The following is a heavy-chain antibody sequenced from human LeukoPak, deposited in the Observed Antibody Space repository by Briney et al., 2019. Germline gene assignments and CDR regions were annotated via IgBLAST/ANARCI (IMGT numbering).Heavy chain of an antibody. V-gene: IGHV3-7*04. CDR1: GFSFSRYW. Sequence: GGSLRPSCVASGFSFSRYWMSWVRQAPGKGLEWVANIEQDGSEKDYVDSVKGRFTISRDNAKNSLYLQMHSLRAEDTAVYYCARDTRGYASFDYWGQGTLVTVSS. CDR2: IEQDGSEK. J-gene: IGHJ4*02. CDR3: ARDTRGYASFDY. D-gene: IGHD2-2*01.